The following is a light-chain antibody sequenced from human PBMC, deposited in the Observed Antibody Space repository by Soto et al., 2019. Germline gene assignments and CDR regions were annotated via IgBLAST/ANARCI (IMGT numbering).Light chain of an antibody. CDR1: QSVSSSS. CDR3: QQYGSSPPLYT. Sequence: EIVLTQSPGTLSLSPGERATLSCRASQSVSSSSLAWYQQKPGQAPRLLIYGASSRATGIPDRFSGSGSGNDFTLTISRLEPEDFAVYYCQQYGSSPPLYTFGQGTKLEIK. J-gene: IGKJ2*01. V-gene: IGKV3-20*01. CDR2: GAS.